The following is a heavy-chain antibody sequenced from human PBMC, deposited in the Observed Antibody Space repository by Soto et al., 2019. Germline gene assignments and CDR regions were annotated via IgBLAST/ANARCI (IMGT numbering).Heavy chain of an antibody. V-gene: IGHV3-9*01. J-gene: IGHJ5*02. CDR1: GFTFDDYA. D-gene: IGHD6-6*01. CDR3: ANGTYSSSLGRNWFDP. Sequence: EVQLVESGGGLVQPGRSLRLSCAASGFTFDDYAMHWVRQAPGKGLEWVSGISWNSGSIGYADSVKGRFTISRDNAKNSLYLQMNSLRAEDTALYYCANGTYSSSLGRNWFDPWGQGTLVTVSS. CDR2: ISWNSGSI.